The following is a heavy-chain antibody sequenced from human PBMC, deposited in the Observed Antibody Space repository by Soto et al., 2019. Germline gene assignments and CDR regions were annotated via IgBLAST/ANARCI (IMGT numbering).Heavy chain of an antibody. CDR2: ISYDGSNK. CDR1: GFTFSSYG. Sequence: QVQLVESGGGVVQPGRSLRLSCAASGFTFSSYGMHWVRQAPGKGLEWVAVISYDGSNKYYADSVKGRFTISRDNSKNTLYLQMNSLRAEDTAVYYCAKDDRKGEAATFLSDYWGQGTLVTVSS. CDR3: AKDDRKGEAATFLSDY. V-gene: IGHV3-30*18. D-gene: IGHD2-15*01. J-gene: IGHJ4*02.